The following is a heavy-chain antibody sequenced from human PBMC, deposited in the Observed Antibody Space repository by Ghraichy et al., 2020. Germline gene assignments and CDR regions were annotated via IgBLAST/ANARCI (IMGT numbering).Heavy chain of an antibody. CDR2: IHYSGST. CDR1: GGSISGYW. D-gene: IGHD6-13*01. J-gene: IGHJ4*02. V-gene: IGHV4-59*08. Sequence: SETLSLTCTVSGGSISGYWWSWIRQPPGKGLEYIAYIHYSGSTNYSPSLKTRLTISVDTSKNQFSLNLSSVTAADTAVYYCARLVAAAGGHTFDYWGQGILVTVSS. CDR3: ARLVAAAGGHTFDY.